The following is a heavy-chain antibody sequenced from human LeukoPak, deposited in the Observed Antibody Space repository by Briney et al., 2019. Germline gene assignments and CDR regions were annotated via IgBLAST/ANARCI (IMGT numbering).Heavy chain of an antibody. V-gene: IGHV3-53*01. CDR2: FYSGGNT. D-gene: IGHD3-10*01. J-gene: IGHJ4*02. Sequence: GGPLRLSCAASGFTVSSNYVSWVRQAPGKGLEWLSVFYSGGNTYYADSVKGRFTISRDNSKNTLYLQMNSLRAEDTAVYYCARDYYGSGRLDYWGQGTLVTVSS. CDR1: GFTVSSNY. CDR3: ARDYYGSGRLDY.